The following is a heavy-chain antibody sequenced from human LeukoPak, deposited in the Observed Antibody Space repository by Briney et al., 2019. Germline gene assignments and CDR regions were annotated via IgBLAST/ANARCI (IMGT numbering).Heavy chain of an antibody. J-gene: IGHJ5*02. CDR2: INHSGST. CDR1: GGSFSGYY. CDR3: ARGSPGKGVVVPAAIWFDP. V-gene: IGHV4-34*01. Sequence: SETLSLTCAVYGGSFSGYYWSWIRRPPGKGLEWIGEINHSGSTNYNPSLKSRVTISVDTSKNQFSLKLSSVTAADTAVYYCARGSPGKGVVVPAAIWFDPWGQGTLVTVSS. D-gene: IGHD2-2*01.